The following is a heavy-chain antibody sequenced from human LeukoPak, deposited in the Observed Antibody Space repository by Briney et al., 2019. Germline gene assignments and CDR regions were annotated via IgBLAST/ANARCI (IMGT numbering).Heavy chain of an antibody. CDR2: IWFDGSNK. J-gene: IGHJ6*02. Sequence: GGSLRLSCTASGFTFSSYGMHWVRQAPGKGLEWVAVIWFDGSNKYYADSVKGRLTISRDNSKSTLYLQMNSLRAEDTAVYYCAKAVAATGHYYFGMHVWGQGTTVTVSS. CDR1: GFTFSSYG. D-gene: IGHD6-19*01. CDR3: AKAVAATGHYYFGMHV. V-gene: IGHV3-33*06.